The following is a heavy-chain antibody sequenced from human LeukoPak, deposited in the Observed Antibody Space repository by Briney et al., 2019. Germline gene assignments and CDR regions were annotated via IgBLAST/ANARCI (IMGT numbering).Heavy chain of an antibody. CDR3: ASALLADSGYD. CDR1: GFTFSSDS. J-gene: IGHJ4*02. CDR2: ISSSSSYI. D-gene: IGHD5-12*01. Sequence: PGRSLRLSCAASGFTFSSDSMNWGRQAPGKRLEWVSSISSSSSYIYYADSVKGRFTISRANAKNSLYLQMNSLRAEDTAVYYCASALLADSGYDWGQGTLVTVSS. V-gene: IGHV3-21*01.